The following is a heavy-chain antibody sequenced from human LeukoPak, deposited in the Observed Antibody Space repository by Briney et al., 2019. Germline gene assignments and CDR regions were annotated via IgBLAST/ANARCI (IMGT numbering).Heavy chain of an antibody. CDR3: AREYCSSTSCNYMDV. CDR2: ISSSGSTI. V-gene: IGHV3-11*01. D-gene: IGHD2-2*01. CDR1: GFTFSDYY. J-gene: IGHJ6*03. Sequence: GGSLRLSCAASGFTFSDYYMSWIRQAPGKGLEWVSYISSSGSTIYYADSVKGRFTISRDNAKNSLYLQMNSLRGEDTAVYYCAREYCSSTSCNYMDVWGKGTTVTISS.